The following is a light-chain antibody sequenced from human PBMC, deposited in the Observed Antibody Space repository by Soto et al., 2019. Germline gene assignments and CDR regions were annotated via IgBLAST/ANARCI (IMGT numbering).Light chain of an antibody. CDR1: YDR. CDR2: EVT. Sequence: YDRVSWYQQPPGTAPKLIIYEVTNRPSGVPARFSGSKSGNTASLTISGLQAEDEADYYCSSYTSTSRYVFGAGTKVTVL. V-gene: IGLV2-18*02. J-gene: IGLJ1*01. CDR3: SSYTSTSRYV.